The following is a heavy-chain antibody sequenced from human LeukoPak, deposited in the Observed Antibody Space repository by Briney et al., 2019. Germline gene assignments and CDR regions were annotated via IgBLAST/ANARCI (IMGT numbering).Heavy chain of an antibody. CDR2: IYASGGA. V-gene: IGHV4-59*02. J-gene: IGHJ4*02. CDR3: AREAPGGSGWTYFDY. D-gene: IGHD6-19*01. Sequence: SETLSLTCAVSGGSVSGHYWDWIRQPPGKGLEWIGYIYASGGANYNPSLESRVTISLDSSENRFSLKLTSVTAADTAVYYCAREAPGGSGWTYFDYWGQGSLVTVSS. CDR1: GGSVSGHY.